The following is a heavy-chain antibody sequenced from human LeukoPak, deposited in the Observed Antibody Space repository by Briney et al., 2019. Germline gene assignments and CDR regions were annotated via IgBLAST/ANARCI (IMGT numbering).Heavy chain of an antibody. D-gene: IGHD3-22*01. V-gene: IGHV4-38-2*02. J-gene: IGHJ4*02. CDR1: GYSISSGYY. CDR3: ARGYYYDSSGPKGGPFDY. Sequence: SETLSLTCTVSGYSISSGYYWGWIRQPPGKGLEWIGSIYHSGSTYYNPSLKSRVTISVDTSKNQFSLKLSSVTAADTAVYYCARGYYYDSSGPKGGPFDYWGQGTLVTVSS. CDR2: IYHSGST.